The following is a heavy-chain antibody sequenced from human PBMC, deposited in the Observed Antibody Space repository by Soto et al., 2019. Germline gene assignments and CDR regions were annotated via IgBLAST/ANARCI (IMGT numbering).Heavy chain of an antibody. V-gene: IGHV3-7*01. CDR1: GFTFGSYW. D-gene: IGHD2-21*02. CDR3: ARAGYCGPGCYYYFDY. J-gene: IGHJ4*02. Sequence: GGSLRLSCAVSGFTFGSYWMNWVRLIPGKGLEWVAYIKPDGSATYYVDSVKGRFTISRDNAKNSLYLQMNSLRVEDTSVYYCARAGYCGPGCYYYFDYWGQGALVTVSS. CDR2: IKPDGSAT.